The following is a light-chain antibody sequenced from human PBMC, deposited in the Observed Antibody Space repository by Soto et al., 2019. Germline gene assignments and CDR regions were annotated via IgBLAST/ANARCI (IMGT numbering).Light chain of an antibody. CDR3: QSYDNILSGPL. V-gene: IGLV1-40*01. Sequence: QSVLTQPPSVSGAPGQTITISCTGSGSNVGASYDVHWYQVLPGAGPRLLIYKNNNRPSAVPDRFSGSKSGTSAYLAITGLRAEDEADYYCQSYDNILSGPLFGGGTKVTVL. J-gene: IGLJ3*02. CDR2: KNN. CDR1: GSNVGASYD.